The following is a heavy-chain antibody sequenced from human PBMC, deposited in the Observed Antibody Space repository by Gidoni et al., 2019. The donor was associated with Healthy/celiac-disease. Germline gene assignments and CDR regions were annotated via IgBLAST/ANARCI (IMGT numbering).Heavy chain of an antibody. CDR2: ISSSGSTI. J-gene: IGHJ6*02. Sequence: EVQLVESGGGLVQPGGSLRLSCAASGFTFSSYDMNWVRQAPGKGLEWVSYISSSGSTIYYADSVKGRFTISRDNAKNSLYLQMNSLRAEDTAVYYCASSTYGDYEGGYYYYYGMDVWGQGTTVTVSS. CDR3: ASSTYGDYEGGYYYYYGMDV. V-gene: IGHV3-48*03. D-gene: IGHD4-17*01. CDR1: GFTFSSYD.